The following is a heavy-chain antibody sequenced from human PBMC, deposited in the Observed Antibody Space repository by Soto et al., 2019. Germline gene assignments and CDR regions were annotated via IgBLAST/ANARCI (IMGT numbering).Heavy chain of an antibody. CDR1: GFTFDDYA. D-gene: IGHD6-13*01. CDR2: ISWNSGSI. J-gene: IGHJ6*02. Sequence: EVQLVESGGGLVQPGRSLRLSCAASGFTFDDYAMHWVWQAPGKGLEWVSGISWNSGSIGYADSVKGRFTISRDNAKNSLYLQMNSLRAEDTALYYCAKDIGIAAAGVYYGMDVWGQGTTVTVSS. V-gene: IGHV3-9*01. CDR3: AKDIGIAAAGVYYGMDV.